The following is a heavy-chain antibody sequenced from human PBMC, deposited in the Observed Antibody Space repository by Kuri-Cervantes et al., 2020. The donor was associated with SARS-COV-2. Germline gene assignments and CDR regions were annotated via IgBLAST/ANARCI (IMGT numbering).Heavy chain of an antibody. D-gene: IGHD3-9*01. CDR1: GGSISSSSYY. Sequence: SETLSLTCTVSGGSISSSSYYWGWIRQPPGKGLEWIGSIYYSGSTFYNPSLKSRVTISVDTSKNQFSLKLSSVTAADTAVYYCARHFSWGSGAKYYDILTLPDYGMDVWGQGTTVTVSS. CDR3: ARHFSWGSGAKYYDILTLPDYGMDV. CDR2: IYYSGST. J-gene: IGHJ6*02. V-gene: IGHV4-39*01.